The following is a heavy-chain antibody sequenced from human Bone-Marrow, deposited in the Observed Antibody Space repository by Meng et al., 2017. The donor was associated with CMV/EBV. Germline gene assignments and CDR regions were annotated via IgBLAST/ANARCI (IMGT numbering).Heavy chain of an antibody. CDR1: GYSFTDYY. CDR2: INPNSNGT. J-gene: IGHJ4*02. CDR3: ARDPKTVRRGNSSGFDY. D-gene: IGHD5-18*01. V-gene: IGHV1-2*02. Sequence: ASVKVSCKASGYSFTDYYMHWVRQAPGQGLEWMGWINPNSNGTNYAQKFQGRVTMTTDTSTSIAYMELRSLRSDDTAVFYCARDPKTVRRGNSSGFDYWGQGTLVTVSS.